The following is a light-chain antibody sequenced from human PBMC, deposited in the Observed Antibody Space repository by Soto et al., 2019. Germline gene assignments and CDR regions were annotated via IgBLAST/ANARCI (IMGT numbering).Light chain of an antibody. CDR3: QQSYSTPPYT. CDR1: QYIDNY. V-gene: IGKV1-39*01. J-gene: IGKJ2*01. Sequence: DIQMTQSPSSLSTSVGDRVTITCRASQYIDNYLNWYQQKPGKAPKLLIFAAYNLQSGVPSRFSGSGSGTDFILTISSLQPEDFATYYCQQSYSTPPYTFGQGTKLDMK. CDR2: AAY.